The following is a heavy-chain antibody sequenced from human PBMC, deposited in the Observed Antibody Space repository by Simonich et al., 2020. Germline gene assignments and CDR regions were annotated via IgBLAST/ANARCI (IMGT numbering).Heavy chain of an antibody. CDR3: ARRYYSTSFDY. Sequence: QVQLQQWGAGLLKPSETLSLTCAVYGGSFSGYYWSWIRQPPGKGLEWIGEINHSGSTNYNPSLNGRVTISVDTSKNQFSLKLSSVTAADTAVYYCARRYYSTSFDYWGQGTLVTVSS. J-gene: IGHJ4*02. V-gene: IGHV4-34*01. CDR2: INHSGST. D-gene: IGHD6-6*01. CDR1: GGSFSGYY.